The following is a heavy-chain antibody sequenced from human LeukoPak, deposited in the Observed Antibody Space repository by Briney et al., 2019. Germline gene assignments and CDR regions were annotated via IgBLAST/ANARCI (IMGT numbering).Heavy chain of an antibody. J-gene: IGHJ4*02. CDR3: ARDLFTMVRGVIIKGN. Sequence: ASVKVSCKASGYTFTGYYMHWVRQAPGQGLEWMGWINPNSGGTNYAQKFQGRVTMTRDTSISTAYMELSRLRSDDTAVYYCARDLFTMVRGVIIKGNWGQGTLVTVSS. CDR1: GYTFTGYY. CDR2: INPNSGGT. D-gene: IGHD3-10*01. V-gene: IGHV1-2*02.